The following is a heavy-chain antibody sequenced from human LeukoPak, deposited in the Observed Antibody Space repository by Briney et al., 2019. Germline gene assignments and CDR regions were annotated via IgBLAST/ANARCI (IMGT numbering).Heavy chain of an antibody. J-gene: IGHJ2*01. D-gene: IGHD2-21*01. V-gene: IGHV3-33*06. CDR2: IWNDGSET. CDR3: AKNLLGSEAYSWYFDL. CDR1: GFIFSNYG. Sequence: GGSLRLSCAASGFIFSNYGMHWVRQAPGKRLEWVAVIWNDGSETFHADSVKGRFRIARDNSKNTLYLQMNSLRAEDTAVYFCAKNLLGSEAYSWYFDLWGRGTLVTVSS.